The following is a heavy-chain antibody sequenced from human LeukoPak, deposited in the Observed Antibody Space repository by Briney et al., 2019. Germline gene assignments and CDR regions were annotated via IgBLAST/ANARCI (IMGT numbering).Heavy chain of an antibody. CDR1: GYTLTELS. Sequence: ASVKVSCTVSGYTLTELSMHWVRQAPGQGLEWMGWINTNTGNPTYAQGFTGRFVFSLDTSVSTAYLQISSLKAEDTAVYYCARERPAGGGAAAGIDWFDPWGQGTLVTVSS. CDR2: INTNTGNP. CDR3: ARERPAGGGAAAGIDWFDP. J-gene: IGHJ5*02. D-gene: IGHD6-13*01. V-gene: IGHV7-4-1*02.